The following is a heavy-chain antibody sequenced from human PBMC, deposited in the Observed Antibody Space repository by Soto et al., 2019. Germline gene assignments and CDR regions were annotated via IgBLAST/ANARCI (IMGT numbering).Heavy chain of an antibody. J-gene: IGHJ6*01. V-gene: IGHV3-21*01. CDR2: FSGDGTNM. CDR3: ARAGQCDGYFALAV. D-gene: IGHD6-19*01. Sequence: GKGLEWVSSFSGDGTNMYYADSVKGRFTISRDNAKNSLWLQMDSLRVEDTAVYYCARAGQCDGYFALAVWGQGTTDTSP.